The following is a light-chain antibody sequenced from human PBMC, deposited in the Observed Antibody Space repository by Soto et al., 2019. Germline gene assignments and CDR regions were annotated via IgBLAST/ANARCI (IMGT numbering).Light chain of an antibody. CDR2: KAS. Sequence: QMTQSPSTLSASVGDRVTITCRASQSISDWLAWYQQRSGKAPKLLIYKASSLQSGVPPRFRGSASGTEFTLTISSLQPDDFATYYCQQYNRFPYTFGQGTKLEIK. CDR1: QSISDW. J-gene: IGKJ2*01. V-gene: IGKV1-5*03. CDR3: QQYNRFPYT.